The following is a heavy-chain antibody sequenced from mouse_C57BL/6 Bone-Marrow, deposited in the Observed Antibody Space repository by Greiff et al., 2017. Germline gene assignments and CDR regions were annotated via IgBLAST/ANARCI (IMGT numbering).Heavy chain of an antibody. V-gene: IGHV5-9*01. CDR2: ISGGGGNT. D-gene: IGHD1-1*01. J-gene: IGHJ3*01. CDR3: ASLYYYGSSYPPWCAY. Sequence: DVMLVESGGGLVKPGGSLKLSCAASGFTFSSYTMSWVRQTPEKRLEWVATISGGGGNTYYPDSVKGRFTISRDNAKNTLYLQMSSLRSEDTALYYCASLYYYGSSYPPWCAYWGQGTLVTVSA. CDR1: GFTFSSYT.